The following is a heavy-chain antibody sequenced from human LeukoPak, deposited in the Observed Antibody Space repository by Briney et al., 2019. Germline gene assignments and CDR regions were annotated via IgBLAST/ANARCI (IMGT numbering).Heavy chain of an antibody. CDR2: ISSSSSYI. CDR1: GFTFSSYS. Sequence: GGYLRLSCAASGFTFSSYSMNWVRQAPGKGLEWVSSISSSSSYIYYADSVRGRFTISRDNAKNSLYLQMNSLRAEDTAVYYCARDRDWFDPWGQGTLVTVSS. D-gene: IGHD3-10*01. V-gene: IGHV3-21*01. J-gene: IGHJ5*02. CDR3: ARDRDWFDP.